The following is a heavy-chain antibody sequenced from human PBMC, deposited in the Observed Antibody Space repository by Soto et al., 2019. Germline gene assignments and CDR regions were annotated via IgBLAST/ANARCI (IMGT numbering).Heavy chain of an antibody. D-gene: IGHD3-9*01. V-gene: IGHV4-34*01. CDR2: INHSGST. CDR1: GGSFSGYY. J-gene: IGHJ5*02. CDR3: GRKGYDISRWFDP. Sequence: SETLSLTCAVYGGSFSGYYWSWIRQPPGKGLEWLGEINHSGSTNYNPSLKSRVTISVDTSKNQFSLKLSSVTAADTAVYYCGRKGYDISRWFDPWGQGTLVTVSS.